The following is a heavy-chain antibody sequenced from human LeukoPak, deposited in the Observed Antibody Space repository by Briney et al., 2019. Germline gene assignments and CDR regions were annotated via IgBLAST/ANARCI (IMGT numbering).Heavy chain of an antibody. CDR3: ARQDDGYYYYGMDV. V-gene: IGHV5-51*01. J-gene: IGHJ6*02. Sequence: GEALQISFKGSGYSFTSYWIGWVRPMPGKGRGWMGMIYPGDSDTRYSPSFQGQVTISAAKSISTAYLQWSSLKASDTAMYYCARQDDGYYYYGMDVWGQGTTVTVSS. D-gene: IGHD4/OR15-4a*01. CDR1: GYSFTSYW. CDR2: IYPGDSDT.